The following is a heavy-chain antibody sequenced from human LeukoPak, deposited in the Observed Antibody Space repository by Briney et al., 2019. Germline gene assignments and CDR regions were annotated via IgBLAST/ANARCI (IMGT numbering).Heavy chain of an antibody. V-gene: IGHV3-21*01. CDR3: ARKWLTTSFDI. D-gene: IGHD2/OR15-2a*01. Sequence: GGSLRLSCAASGFTFSSYSTNWVRQAPGKGVEWVSSISSSSIYIYYADSVKGRFTISRDNAKNSLYLQMNSLRAEDTAVYYCARKWLTTSFDIWGQGTMVTVSS. CDR1: GFTFSSYS. J-gene: IGHJ3*02. CDR2: ISSSSIYI.